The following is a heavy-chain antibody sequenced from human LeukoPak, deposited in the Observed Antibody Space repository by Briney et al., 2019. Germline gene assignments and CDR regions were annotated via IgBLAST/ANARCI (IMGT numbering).Heavy chain of an antibody. CDR2: MNPNSGNT. CDR3: ARNNDFWSGYYMDV. Sequence: ASVKVSCKASGYTFTSYDINWVRQATGQGLEWMGWMNPNSGNTGYAQKFQGRVTITRNTSISTAYMELSSLRSDDTAVYYCARNNDFWSGYYMDVWGKGTTVTVS. CDR1: GYTFTSYD. J-gene: IGHJ6*03. V-gene: IGHV1-8*03. D-gene: IGHD3-3*01.